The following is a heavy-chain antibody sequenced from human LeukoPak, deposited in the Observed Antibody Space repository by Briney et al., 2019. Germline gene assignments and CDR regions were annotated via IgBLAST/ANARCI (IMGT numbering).Heavy chain of an antibody. Sequence: GGSLRLSCAVSGITLSNYGMTWVRQAPGKGLEWVAGISDSGGSTNYADSVKGRFTNSRDNPKNTLYLQMNSLRAEDTAVYYCAKDSGRYYYGSGSYYFDYWGQGTLVTVSS. J-gene: IGHJ4*02. V-gene: IGHV3-23*01. CDR3: AKDSGRYYYGSGSYYFDY. D-gene: IGHD3-10*01. CDR2: ISDSGGST. CDR1: GITLSNYG.